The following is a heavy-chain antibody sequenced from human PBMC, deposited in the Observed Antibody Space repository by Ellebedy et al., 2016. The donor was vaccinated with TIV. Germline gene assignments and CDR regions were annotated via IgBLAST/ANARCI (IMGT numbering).Heavy chain of an antibody. J-gene: IGHJ4*02. D-gene: IGHD1-26*01. CDR1: GFTFSSYG. Sequence: GESLKISCAASGFTFSSYGMHWVRQAPGKGLEWVAFIRYDGSNKYYADSVKGRFTISRDNSKNTLYLQMNSLRAEDTAVYYCAVRWELLEWGQGTLVTVSS. V-gene: IGHV3-30*02. CDR2: IRYDGSNK. CDR3: AVRWELLE.